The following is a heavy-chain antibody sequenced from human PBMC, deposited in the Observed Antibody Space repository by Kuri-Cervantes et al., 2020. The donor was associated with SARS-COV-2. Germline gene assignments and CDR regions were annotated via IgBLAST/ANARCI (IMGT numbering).Heavy chain of an antibody. D-gene: IGHD4-17*01. CDR1: GFAFSSYE. CDR2: ISSSGSTI. J-gene: IGHJ3*02. CDR3: ARARFDAFDI. Sequence: GESLKISCAASGFAFSSYEMNWVRQAPGKGLEWVSYISSSGSTIYYADSVKGRFTISRDNDKNSLYLQMNSLRAEDTAAYYCARARFDAFDIWGQGTMVTVSS. V-gene: IGHV3-48*03.